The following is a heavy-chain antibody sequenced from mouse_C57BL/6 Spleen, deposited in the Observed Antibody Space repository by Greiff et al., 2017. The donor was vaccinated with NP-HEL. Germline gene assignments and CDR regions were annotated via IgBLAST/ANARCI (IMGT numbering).Heavy chain of an antibody. CDR2: IDPSDSYT. Sequence: QVQLQQPGAELVKPGASVKLSCKASGYTFTSYWMQWVKQRPGQGLEWIGEIDPSDSYTNYNQKFKGKATLTVDKSSSTAYMQLSSLTSEDSAVYYCARRLGDYWGQGTTLTVSS. J-gene: IGHJ2*01. CDR3: ARRLGDY. D-gene: IGHD4-1*01. V-gene: IGHV1-50*01. CDR1: GYTFTSYW.